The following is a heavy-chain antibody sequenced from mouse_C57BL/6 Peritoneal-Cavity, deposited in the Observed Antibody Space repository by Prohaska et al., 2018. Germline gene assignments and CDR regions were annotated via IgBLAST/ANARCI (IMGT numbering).Heavy chain of an antibody. J-gene: IGHJ2*01. Sequence: RPGSSVKLSCKASGYTFTSNWIDWVKQMPGQGREWIGNIYPSDSETDYNQKFKDKATLTVDKSSSTAYMRLSSLTSEDCAVYYCARDYDFDYWGEGTTLTVTS. CDR1: GYTFTSNW. CDR3: ARDYDFDY. CDR2: IYPSDSET. V-gene: IGHV1-61*01. D-gene: IGHD1-1*01.